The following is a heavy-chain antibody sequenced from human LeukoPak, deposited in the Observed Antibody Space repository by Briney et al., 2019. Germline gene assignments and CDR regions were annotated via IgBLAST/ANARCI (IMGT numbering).Heavy chain of an antibody. J-gene: IGHJ5*02. V-gene: IGHV3-48*02. D-gene: IGHD3-3*01. CDR2: ISRNSGAI. CDR1: GFIFSTSS. Sequence: PGGSLRLACAASGFIFSTSSMNWVRQAPGKGLEWVSYISRNSGAIYYADSVKGRFTISRDNAKNSLFLQMNSLRDEDAAVYYCARANYDFWSGYYMDDNWFDPWGQGTLVTVSS. CDR3: ARANYDFWSGYYMDDNWFDP.